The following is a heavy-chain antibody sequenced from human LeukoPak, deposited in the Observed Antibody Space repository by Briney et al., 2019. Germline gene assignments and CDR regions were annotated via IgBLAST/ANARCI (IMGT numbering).Heavy chain of an antibody. D-gene: IGHD3-16*02. Sequence: VASVKVSCKASGYTFTGYYMHWVRQAPGQGLEWMGRINPNSGGTNYAQKFQGRVTMTRDTSISTAYMELSRLRSDDTAVYYCARVSVLGDYYYGMDVWGQGTTVTVSS. J-gene: IGHJ6*02. CDR2: INPNSGGT. V-gene: IGHV1-2*06. CDR3: ARVSVLGDYYYGMDV. CDR1: GYTFTGYY.